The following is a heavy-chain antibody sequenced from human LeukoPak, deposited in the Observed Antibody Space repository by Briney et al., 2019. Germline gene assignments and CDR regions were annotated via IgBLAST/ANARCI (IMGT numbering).Heavy chain of an antibody. CDR2: ISSSGSTI. J-gene: IGHJ4*02. D-gene: IGHD6-13*01. Sequence: GGSLRLSCAASGFTFSSYEMNWVRQAPGKGLEWVSYISSSGSTIYYADSVKGRFTISRDNAKNTLYLQMNSLRAEDTAVYYCASVIAAAGFDYWGQGTLVTVSS. CDR3: ASVIAAAGFDY. V-gene: IGHV3-48*03. CDR1: GFTFSSYE.